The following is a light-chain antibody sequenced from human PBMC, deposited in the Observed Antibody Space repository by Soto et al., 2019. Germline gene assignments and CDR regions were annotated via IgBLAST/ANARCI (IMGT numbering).Light chain of an antibody. CDR1: SIDAGSYNL. CDR3: SSYMPRSTFYV. CDR2: EGS. V-gene: IGLV2-23*01. J-gene: IGLJ1*01. Sequence: QSALTQPASVSGSPGQSITLSCTGTSIDAGSYNLVSWYQQHPGKAPKLMIYEGSKRPLGVSNRFSGSQSGNTASLTISGLQADDQADYYCSSYMPRSTFYVFGTGTKVTV.